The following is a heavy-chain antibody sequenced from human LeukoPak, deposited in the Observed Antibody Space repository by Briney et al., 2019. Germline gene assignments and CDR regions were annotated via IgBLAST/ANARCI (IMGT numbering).Heavy chain of an antibody. CDR1: GFTFSSYS. Sequence: GGSLRLSCAASGFTFSSYSMNWVRQAPGKGLEWVSSISSSSSYIYYSDSVKGRFTISRDNAKNSLYLQMNSLRAEDTAVYYCAREYCSGGSCYLFDYWGQGTLVTVSS. V-gene: IGHV3-21*01. CDR3: AREYCSGGSCYLFDY. D-gene: IGHD2-15*01. CDR2: ISSSSSYI. J-gene: IGHJ4*02.